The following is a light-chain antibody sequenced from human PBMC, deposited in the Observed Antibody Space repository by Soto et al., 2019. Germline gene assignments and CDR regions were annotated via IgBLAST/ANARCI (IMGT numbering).Light chain of an antibody. CDR3: QQYNNWLIT. Sequence: EIVLTQSPGTLSLSPGERATLFCRASQSLSSTYLAWYQQRPGQAPRLLIYGASTRATGIPARFSGSGSGTEFTLTISSLQSEDFAVYYCQQYNNWLITFGQGTRLEIK. V-gene: IGKV3D-15*01. J-gene: IGKJ5*01. CDR1: QSLSSTY. CDR2: GAS.